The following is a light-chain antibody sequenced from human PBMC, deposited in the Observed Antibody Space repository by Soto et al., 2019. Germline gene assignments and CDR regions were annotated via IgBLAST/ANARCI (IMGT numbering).Light chain of an antibody. CDR2: GAS. V-gene: IGKV3-20*01. J-gene: IGKJ2*01. CDR1: QSVSSSY. Sequence: EIVLTQSPGTLSLSPGERATLSCRASQSVSSSYLAGYQQKPGQAPTLLIYGASSRPTGIPDRFSGSGSGTDSTLTISGLEPEDFAVYYCQPYGSSPYPFGKGTRLEI. CDR3: QPYGSSPYP.